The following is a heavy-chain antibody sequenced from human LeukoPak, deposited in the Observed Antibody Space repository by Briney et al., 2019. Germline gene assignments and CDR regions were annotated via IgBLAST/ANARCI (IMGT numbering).Heavy chain of an antibody. D-gene: IGHD1-26*01. Sequence: GASVKVSCKASGNTFTGYYMHWVRQAPGQGPEWMGWINPNNGGTNYAQKFQDRVTMTRDTSISTAYMELSSLRSDDTAVYYCARELVGGHTFGSWGQGTLVTVSS. CDR2: INPNNGGT. CDR1: GNTFTGYY. CDR3: ARELVGGHTFGS. J-gene: IGHJ4*02. V-gene: IGHV1-2*02.